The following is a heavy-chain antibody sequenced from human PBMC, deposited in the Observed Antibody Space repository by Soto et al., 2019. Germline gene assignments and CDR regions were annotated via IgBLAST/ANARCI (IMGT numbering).Heavy chain of an antibody. D-gene: IGHD5-12*01. J-gene: IGHJ6*02. Sequence: EVQLVETGGGLIQPGGSLRLSCAASGFTVSSNYMSWVRQAPGKGLEWASVIYSGGSTYYADSVKGRFTISRDNTKNTLYLQMTSLRSEDTAVYYCAFLTWDSGYDSYYYYYGMDVWGQGTTVTVSS. CDR3: AFLTWDSGYDSYYYYYGMDV. CDR2: IYSGGST. CDR1: GFTVSSNY. V-gene: IGHV3-53*05.